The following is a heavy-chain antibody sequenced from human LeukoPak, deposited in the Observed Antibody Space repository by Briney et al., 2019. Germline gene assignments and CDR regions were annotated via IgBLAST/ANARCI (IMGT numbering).Heavy chain of an antibody. J-gene: IGHJ4*02. V-gene: IGHV1-69*05. D-gene: IGHD3-10*01. Sequence: VASVKVSCKASGDTFSNYAFSWVRQAPGQGLEWLGWVIPSSSSPNYAQRFQDRVTITTNDSTSTAYLELRSLRSEDTAVYYCARTRITMVRGVPYTDYWGQGTLVTVSS. CDR3: ARTRITMVRGVPYTDY. CDR1: GDTFSNYA. CDR2: VIPSSSSP.